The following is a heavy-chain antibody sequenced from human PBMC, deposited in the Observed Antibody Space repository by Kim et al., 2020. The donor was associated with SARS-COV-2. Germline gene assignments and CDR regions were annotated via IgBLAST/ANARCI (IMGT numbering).Heavy chain of an antibody. Sequence: ASVKVSCKASGYTFTGYYMHWVRQAPGQGLEWMGWINPNSGGTNYAQKFQGRVTMTRDTSISTAYMELSRLRSDDTAVYYCARVDVEWERSSTPYYFDYWGQGTLVTVSS. D-gene: IGHD1-26*01. CDR2: INPNSGGT. V-gene: IGHV1-2*02. CDR1: GYTFTGYY. J-gene: IGHJ4*02. CDR3: ARVDVEWERSSTPYYFDY.